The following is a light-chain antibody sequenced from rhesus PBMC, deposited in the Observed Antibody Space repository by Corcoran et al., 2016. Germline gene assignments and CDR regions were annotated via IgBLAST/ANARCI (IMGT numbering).Light chain of an antibody. V-gene: IGKV1S12*01. Sequence: DIQMTQSPSALSASVGDRVTISCRASQNIYSNLAWYHQKPGKAPKLLIYEASSLQTGIPSRFSGRGYGTDFTLTISSLQPEYSATYYCQHYYDNPYSFGQGTKVEIK. CDR3: QHYYDNPYS. CDR1: QNIYSN. CDR2: EAS. J-gene: IGKJ2*01.